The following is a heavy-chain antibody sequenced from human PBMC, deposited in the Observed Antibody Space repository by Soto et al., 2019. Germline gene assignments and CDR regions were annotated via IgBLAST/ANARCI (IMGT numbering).Heavy chain of an antibody. CDR3: ARDWNDFWSGYYLGWFDP. Sequence: GASVKVSCKASGYTFTSYGISWVRQAPGQGLEWMGWISAYNGNTNYAQKLQGRVTMTTDTSTSTAYMELRSLRSDDTAVYYCARDWNDFWSGYYLGWFDPWGQGTLVTVSS. CDR2: ISAYNGNT. D-gene: IGHD3-3*01. J-gene: IGHJ5*02. CDR1: GYTFTSYG. V-gene: IGHV1-18*01.